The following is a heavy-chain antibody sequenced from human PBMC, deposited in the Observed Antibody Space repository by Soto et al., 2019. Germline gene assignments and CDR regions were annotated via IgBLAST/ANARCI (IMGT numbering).Heavy chain of an antibody. J-gene: IGHJ5*02. CDR3: ARVKNYDFWSGYYFGWFDP. Sequence: GSLRLSCAASGFTVSSNYMSWVRQAPGKGLEWVSVIYSGGSTYYADSVKGRFTISRDNSKNTLYLQMNSLRAEDTAVYYCARVKNYDFWSGYYFGWFDPWGQGTLVTVSS. CDR2: IYSGGST. CDR1: GFTVSSNY. V-gene: IGHV3-53*01. D-gene: IGHD3-3*01.